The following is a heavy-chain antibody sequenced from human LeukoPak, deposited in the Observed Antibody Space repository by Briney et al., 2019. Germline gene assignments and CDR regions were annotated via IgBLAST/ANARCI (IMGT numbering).Heavy chain of an antibody. CDR2: ISSSSSYI. V-gene: IGHV3-21*01. Sequence: GGSLRLSCAASGFTFSSYSMNWVRQAPGKGLEWVSSISSSSSYIYYADSVKGRFTISRDNAKNSLYLQMNSLRAEDTAVYYCARESSGNDAFDIWGQGTMVTVSS. D-gene: IGHD1-14*01. CDR1: GFTFSSYS. J-gene: IGHJ3*02. CDR3: ARESSGNDAFDI.